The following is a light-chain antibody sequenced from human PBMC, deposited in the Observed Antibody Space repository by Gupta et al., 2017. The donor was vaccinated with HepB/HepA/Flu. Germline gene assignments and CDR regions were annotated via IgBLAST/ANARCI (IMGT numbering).Light chain of an antibody. CDR3: CSYAGSYTLWV. V-gene: IGLV2-11*01. CDR1: SSDVGGYNY. J-gene: IGLJ1*01. Sequence: QSALTPPRSVSGSPGQSVTISCTGTSSDVGGYNYVSWYQQHPGKAPQLMIYDVSKRPSGVPDRFSGSKSGNTASLTISGLQAEDEADYYCCSYAGSYTLWVFGTGTKVTVL. CDR2: DVS.